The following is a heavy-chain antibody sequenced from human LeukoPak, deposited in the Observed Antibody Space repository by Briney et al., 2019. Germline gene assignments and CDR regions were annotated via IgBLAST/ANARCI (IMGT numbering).Heavy chain of an antibody. CDR1: GGSISSYY. V-gene: IGHV4-59*01. J-gene: IGHJ5*02. CDR2: IYYSGST. Sequence: SETLSLTCTVSGGSISSYYWSWIRQPPGKGLEWIGYIYYSGSTNYSPSLKSRVTISVDTSKNQFSLKLSSVTAADTAVYYCARAKGYYDSRYNWFDPWGQGTLVTVSS. D-gene: IGHD3-22*01. CDR3: ARAKGYYDSRYNWFDP.